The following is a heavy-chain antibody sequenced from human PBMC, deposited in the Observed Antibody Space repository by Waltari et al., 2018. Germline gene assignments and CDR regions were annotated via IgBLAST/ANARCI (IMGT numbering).Heavy chain of an antibody. V-gene: IGHV1-69*01. CDR1: GGTFRNSG. J-gene: IGHJ4*02. D-gene: IGHD1-26*01. Sequence: QVQLVQSGAEVKNPGSSVKVSCKASGGTFRNSGISWVRQAPGQGLEWMGGIIPMFGTANYAQRSQERVKITADESKRTVHVELSGLRSEDTAVYYCAKAPISGSYYRSGYFDYWGQGTLVTVSS. CDR2: IIPMFGTA. CDR3: AKAPISGSYYRSGYFDY.